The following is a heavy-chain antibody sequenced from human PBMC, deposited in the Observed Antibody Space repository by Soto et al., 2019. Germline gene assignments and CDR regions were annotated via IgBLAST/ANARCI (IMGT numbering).Heavy chain of an antibody. Sequence: QVQLQESGPGLVKPSETLSLTCTVSGGSVSSGSYYWSWIRQPPGKGLEWIGYISYSGSTNYNPSLKSRVTISLDTSKNQFSLKLSSVTAADTAVYYCAREPTTVTNYYYYALDVWGQGTTVIVSS. D-gene: IGHD4-17*01. CDR3: AREPTTVTNYYYYALDV. CDR2: ISYSGST. J-gene: IGHJ6*02. CDR1: GGSVSSGSYY. V-gene: IGHV4-61*01.